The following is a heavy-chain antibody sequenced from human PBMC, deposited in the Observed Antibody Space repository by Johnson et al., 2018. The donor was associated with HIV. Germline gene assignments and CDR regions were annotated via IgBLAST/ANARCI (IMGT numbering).Heavy chain of an antibody. Sequence: VQVVESGGGVVQPGRSLRLSCAASGFTFSSYGMHWVRQAPGKGLEWVAFIRYDGSYKYYVDSVKGRFIISRDNSKNTLYLQMNSLRAEDTAIYYCARGQLWLLDDALDIWGQGTMVTVSS. CDR1: GFTFSSYG. D-gene: IGHD5-18*01. V-gene: IGHV3-30*02. CDR2: IRYDGSYK. J-gene: IGHJ3*02. CDR3: ARGQLWLLDDALDI.